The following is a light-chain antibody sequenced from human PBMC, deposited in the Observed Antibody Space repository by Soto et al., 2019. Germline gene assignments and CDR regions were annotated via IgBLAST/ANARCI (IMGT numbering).Light chain of an antibody. Sequence: QSVLAQPASVSGSTGQSITISCTGTSSDVGGYDYVSWYQQHPGRAPKLIIYDVTNRPSGISNRFSGSKSGNTASLTISGLQTEDEADYYCISFTSRHIYVFGTGTKVTVL. J-gene: IGLJ1*01. CDR2: DVT. CDR3: ISFTSRHIYV. CDR1: SSDVGGYDY. V-gene: IGLV2-14*03.